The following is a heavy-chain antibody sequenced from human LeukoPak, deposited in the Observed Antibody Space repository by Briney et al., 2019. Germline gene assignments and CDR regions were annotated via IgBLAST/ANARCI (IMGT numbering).Heavy chain of an antibody. CDR3: ARENDRSGYSDDY. J-gene: IGHJ4*02. Sequence: ASVKVSCKASGYTFTGYYMHWVRQAPGQGLEWMGWISAYNGNTEYAQKFQDRVTMTTDTSTNTAYMELKSLSSDDTAVYYCARENDRSGYSDDYWGQGTLVTVSS. V-gene: IGHV1-18*04. D-gene: IGHD3-22*01. CDR2: ISAYNGNT. CDR1: GYTFTGYY.